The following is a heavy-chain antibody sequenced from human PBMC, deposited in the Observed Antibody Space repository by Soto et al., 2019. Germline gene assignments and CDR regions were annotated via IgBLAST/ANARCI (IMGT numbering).Heavy chain of an antibody. CDR2: ITNRGTHT. Sequence: LRLSCTASGFSFSSYTMNWVRQAPGKGLQWVASITNRGTHTYSADSVKGRFTISRDNDKNSLYLQMNNLRAEDTATYYCTRAHEVAWFDSWGLGTLVTVSS. CDR3: TRAHEVAWFDS. V-gene: IGHV3-21*06. CDR1: GFSFSSYT. J-gene: IGHJ5*01. D-gene: IGHD2-15*01.